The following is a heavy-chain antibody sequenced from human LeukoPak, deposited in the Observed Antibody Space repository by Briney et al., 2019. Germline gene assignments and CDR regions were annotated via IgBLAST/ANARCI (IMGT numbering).Heavy chain of an antibody. CDR2: VSSLSNTI. CDR3: ARGLYCSGGSCYFDS. D-gene: IGHD2-15*01. CDR1: RFTFTDYS. J-gene: IGHJ4*02. V-gene: IGHV3-48*02. Sequence: GGSLRLSCAASRFTFTDYSMNWVRQAPGNGLEWVSFVSSLSNTIYYADSVKGRFTISRDNGKNSLYLQMNSLRDEDTAVYYCARGLYCSGGSCYFDSWGQGTLVTVSS.